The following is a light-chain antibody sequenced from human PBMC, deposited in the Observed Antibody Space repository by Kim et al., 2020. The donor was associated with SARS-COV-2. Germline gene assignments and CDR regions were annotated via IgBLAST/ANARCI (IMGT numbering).Light chain of an antibody. Sequence: LSAAVGDRVPITWRASLSTSSWLAWYQQKPGKAPKLLMYDASSLGSGVPSGFGGRGSGTEFTLAISSLQPDDFVTYCCKQYNSHNTFGQGTKLEI. CDR3: KQYNSHNT. CDR2: DAS. V-gene: IGKV1-5*01. J-gene: IGKJ2*01. CDR1: LSTSSW.